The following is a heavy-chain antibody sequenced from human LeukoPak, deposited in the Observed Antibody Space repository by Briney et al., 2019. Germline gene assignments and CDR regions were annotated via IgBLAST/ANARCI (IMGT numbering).Heavy chain of an antibody. CDR1: GFTFSNYA. CDR3: VKHSAPVLAAARFDY. V-gene: IGHV3-23*01. D-gene: IGHD2-2*01. Sequence: GGSLRLSCAASGFTFSNYAMSWVRQAPGKGLEWVSAISGSGGSTYYADSVKGRFTISRDNSKNTLYLQMNSLRAEDTAVYYCVKHSAPVLAAARFDYWGQGNLVTVSS. J-gene: IGHJ4*02. CDR2: ISGSGGST.